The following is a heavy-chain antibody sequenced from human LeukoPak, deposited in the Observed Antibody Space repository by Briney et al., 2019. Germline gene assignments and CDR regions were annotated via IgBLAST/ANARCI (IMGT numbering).Heavy chain of an antibody. Sequence: ASVKVSCKASGYTFTSYDINWVLQATGQGLEWMGWMNPNSGNTGYAQKFQGRVTMTRNTSISTAYMELSSLRSEDTAVYYCARVDYGDYGFDPWGQGTLVTVSS. CDR1: GYTFTSYD. V-gene: IGHV1-8*01. CDR2: MNPNSGNT. CDR3: ARVDYGDYGFDP. D-gene: IGHD4-17*01. J-gene: IGHJ5*02.